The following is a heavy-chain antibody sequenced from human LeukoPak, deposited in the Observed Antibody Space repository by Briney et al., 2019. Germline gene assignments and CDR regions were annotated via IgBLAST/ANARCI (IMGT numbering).Heavy chain of an antibody. J-gene: IGHJ6*03. CDR1: GGSIRSNY. CDR3: ARGRPGGPNDYYMDV. Sequence: SETLSLTCTVSGGSIRSNYWSWIRQPPGKGLEWIGYMYYSGSTNYNPSLKSRVTISVDTSKNQFSLKLSSVTAEDTAVYYCARGRPGGPNDYYMDVWGKGTTVTVSS. D-gene: IGHD2-8*01. V-gene: IGHV4-59*13. CDR2: MYYSGST.